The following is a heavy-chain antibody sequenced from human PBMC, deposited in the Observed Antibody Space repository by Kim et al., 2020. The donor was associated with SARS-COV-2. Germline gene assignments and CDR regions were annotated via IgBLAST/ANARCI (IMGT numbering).Heavy chain of an antibody. CDR3: ASPAHDFWSGYYRDFDY. CDR1: GFTFSSYA. CDR2: ISYDGSNK. Sequence: GGSLRLSCAASGFTFSSYAMHWVRQAPGKGLEWVAVISYDGSNKYYADSVKGRFTISRDNSKNTLYLQMNSLRAEDTAVYYCASPAHDFWSGYYRDFDYWGQGTLVTVSS. J-gene: IGHJ4*02. D-gene: IGHD3-3*01. V-gene: IGHV3-30-3*01.